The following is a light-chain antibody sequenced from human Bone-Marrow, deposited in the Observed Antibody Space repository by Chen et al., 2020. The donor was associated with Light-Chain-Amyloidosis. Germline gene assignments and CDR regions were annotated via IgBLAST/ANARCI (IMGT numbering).Light chain of an antibody. Sequence: DIQMTQSLSTLSASVGDRVTITCRASQNIDDWLAWYQQIPGKAPKVLIYRAASLESGVPSRFSGSGFGTDFTLTIDSLQRDDFATYHCQQYYRSPLTFGGGTKVEVK. CDR3: QQYYRSPLT. CDR1: QNIDDW. J-gene: IGKJ4*01. V-gene: IGKV1-5*03. CDR2: RAA.